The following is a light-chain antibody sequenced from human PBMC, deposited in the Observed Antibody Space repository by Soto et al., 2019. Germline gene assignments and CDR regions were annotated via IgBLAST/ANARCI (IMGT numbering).Light chain of an antibody. Sequence: QAVVTQEPSLTVSPGGTVTLTCGSGPGDVTNGRWPYWFQQRPGQVPRTLIHDTSNKHSWTPARFSGSLLGGKAALTLSGAQPEDEAAYYCLLFYDGVAVFGGGTQLTVL. V-gene: IGLV7-46*01. CDR1: PGDVTNGRW. CDR3: LLFYDGVAV. CDR2: DTS. J-gene: IGLJ7*01.